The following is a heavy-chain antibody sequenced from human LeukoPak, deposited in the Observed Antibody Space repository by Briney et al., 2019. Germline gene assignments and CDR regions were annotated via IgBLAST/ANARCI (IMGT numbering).Heavy chain of an antibody. CDR2: IKQDGREK. CDR3: TRDEAAATN. J-gene: IGHJ4*02. D-gene: IGHD6-13*01. Sequence: GGSLRLSCAGSGFTFSSYWMSWVRQAPGKGPEWVANIKQDGREKHYVDSVKGRFTISRDNTKSSLYLQMNSLRAEDTAVYYCTRDEAAATNWGQGTLVTVSS. V-gene: IGHV3-7*01. CDR1: GFTFSSYW.